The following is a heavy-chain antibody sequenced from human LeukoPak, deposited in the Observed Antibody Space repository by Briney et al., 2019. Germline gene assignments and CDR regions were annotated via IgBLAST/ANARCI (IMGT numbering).Heavy chain of an antibody. Sequence: ASVKDSCKASGYTFTSYGISWVRQAPGQGLERMGWINAYNGNTNYAQKLRGRLTITTDTSTSTDYMELRSLRSDGTAVYYCCRYYYDSSGYYPHDAFDIWGQGTMVTVSS. V-gene: IGHV1-18*01. CDR1: GYTFTSYG. CDR3: CRYYYDSSGYYPHDAFDI. CDR2: INAYNGNT. D-gene: IGHD3-22*01. J-gene: IGHJ3*02.